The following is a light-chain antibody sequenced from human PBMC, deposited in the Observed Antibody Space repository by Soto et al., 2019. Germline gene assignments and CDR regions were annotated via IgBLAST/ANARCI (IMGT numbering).Light chain of an antibody. CDR1: SSDVGGYNY. CDR2: EVS. Sequence: QAALTHPASVSGSPGHAITISCTGTSSDVGGYNYVSWYQQHPGKAPKLMIYEVSNRPSGVSNRFSGSKSGNTASLTISGLQAEEEADYYCSSYTSSSTYVFGTGTKVTLL. J-gene: IGLJ1*01. CDR3: SSYTSSSTYV. V-gene: IGLV2-14*01.